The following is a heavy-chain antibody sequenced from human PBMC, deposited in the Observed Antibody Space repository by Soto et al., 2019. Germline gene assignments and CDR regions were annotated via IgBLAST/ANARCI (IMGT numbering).Heavy chain of an antibody. V-gene: IGHV6-1*01. CDR1: GDSVSSNNAA. D-gene: IGHD3-9*01. Sequence: SQTLSLTCAISGDSVSSNNAACNWIRQSPSRGLEWLGRTYYRSRWYNDYAASVKGRITINPDTSKNQFSLQLNSVTPEDTAVYYCAREDQWVNYDLLPLYGLVVWGPAPSLTVS. CDR2: TYYRSRWYN. J-gene: IGHJ6*02. CDR3: AREDQWVNYDLLPLYGLVV.